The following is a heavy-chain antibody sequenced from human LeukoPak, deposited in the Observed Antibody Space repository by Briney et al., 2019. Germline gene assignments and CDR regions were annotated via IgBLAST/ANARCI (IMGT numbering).Heavy chain of an antibody. D-gene: IGHD2-8*01. V-gene: IGHV6-1*01. J-gene: IGHJ4*02. CDR2: TYYRSKWHS. Sequence: SQTLSLTCAISGDSVSNNSAAWNWIRQSPSRGLEWLGRTYYRSKWHSEYAASVKSRISINPDTSRNQFSLQLSSVTPEDTAVYYCARMVGADPDYWGQGTLVTVSS. CDR1: GDSVSNNSAA. CDR3: ARMVGADPDY.